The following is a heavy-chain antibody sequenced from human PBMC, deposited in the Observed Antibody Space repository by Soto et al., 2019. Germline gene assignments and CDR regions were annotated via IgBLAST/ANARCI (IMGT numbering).Heavy chain of an antibody. Sequence: SVKVSCKASGGTFSSYAISWVRQAPGQGLEWMGGIIPIFGTANYAQKFQGRVTITADESTSTAYMELSSLRSENTAVYYCARVTAVTTPPYYYYYGTDVWGQGTTVTVSS. CDR2: IIPIFGTA. V-gene: IGHV1-69*13. CDR3: ARVTAVTTPPYYYYYGTDV. D-gene: IGHD4-17*01. J-gene: IGHJ6*02. CDR1: GGTFSSYA.